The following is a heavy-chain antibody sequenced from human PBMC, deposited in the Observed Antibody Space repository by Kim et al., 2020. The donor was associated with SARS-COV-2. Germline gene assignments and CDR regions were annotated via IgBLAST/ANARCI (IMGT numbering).Heavy chain of an antibody. D-gene: IGHD6-13*01. Sequence: STNYNPSLKSRATISGDTSKNQFSLKLSSVTAADTAVYYCARRSSSWYNYWGQGTLVTVSS. CDR2: ST. CDR3: ARRSSSWYNY. V-gene: IGHV4-59*08. J-gene: IGHJ4*02.